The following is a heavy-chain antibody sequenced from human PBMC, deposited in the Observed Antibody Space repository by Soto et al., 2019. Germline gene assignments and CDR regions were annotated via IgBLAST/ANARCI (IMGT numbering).Heavy chain of an antibody. J-gene: IGHJ4*02. Sequence: GGSLRLSCAASGFNIGNNWMHWVRQAPGKGLEWVSRMNSDGRTTNYADSVKGRFTVSRDNAKNTLYLQMNSLRAEDTAVYYCATAEVDYWGQGTLVTVSS. CDR2: MNSDGRTT. V-gene: IGHV3-74*01. CDR3: ATAEVDY. CDR1: GFNIGNNW.